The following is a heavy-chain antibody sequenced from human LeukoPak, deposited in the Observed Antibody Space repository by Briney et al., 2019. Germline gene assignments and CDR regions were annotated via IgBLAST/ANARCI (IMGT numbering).Heavy chain of an antibody. V-gene: IGHV3-33*01. CDR2: IWYDGSDK. J-gene: IGHJ4*02. D-gene: IGHD6-6*01. Sequence: GGSLRLSCAASGFTFNSYGMHWVRQAPGKGLEWVAVIWYDGSDKYYADSVKGRFTIFRDNSENTVYLQMNSLRGEDTAVYYCARAAIAARPIYPGYWGQGTLVTVSS. CDR3: ARAAIAARPIYPGY. CDR1: GFTFNSYG.